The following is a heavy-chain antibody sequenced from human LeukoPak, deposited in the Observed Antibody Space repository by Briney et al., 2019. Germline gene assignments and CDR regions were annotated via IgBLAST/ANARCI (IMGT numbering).Heavy chain of an antibody. J-gene: IGHJ5*02. D-gene: IGHD2-2*01. V-gene: IGHV3-23*01. CDR2: ITSGDST. CDR1: GFSLSNYA. CDR3: AKDRGSGYCSSTSCLNWFDP. Sequence: GGSLRLSCAASGFSLSNYAMTWVRQAPGKGLEWVSVITSGDSTYYADSVKGRFTISRDNSKNTLYLQMNSLRAEDTAVYYCAKDRGSGYCSSTSCLNWFDPWGQGTLVTVSS.